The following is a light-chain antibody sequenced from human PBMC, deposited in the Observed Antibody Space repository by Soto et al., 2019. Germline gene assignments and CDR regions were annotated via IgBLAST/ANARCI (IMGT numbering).Light chain of an antibody. CDR2: GAS. CDR1: QSVSSSY. J-gene: IGKJ5*01. CDR3: QHYVTSSIT. V-gene: IGKV3-20*01. Sequence: ENVLTQSAGPLSLSPGERATLSCRASQSVSSSYLAWYQQKPGQAPRLLIYGASSRATGTPDRISGGGSGTHFTLTISRLEPEDFAVYYCQHYVTSSITFGQGTRLEN.